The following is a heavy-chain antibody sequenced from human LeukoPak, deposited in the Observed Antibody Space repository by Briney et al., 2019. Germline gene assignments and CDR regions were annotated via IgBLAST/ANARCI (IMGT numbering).Heavy chain of an antibody. CDR2: MSYSGST. Sequence: SETLSLTCTVSAGSISSSTYFWGWIRQPPGKGLEWIGSMSYSGSTYSNPSLKSRVTISVDTSHNHLSLKLSSVTAADTAVYYCARHLNGYYGSGTYCKDAFDIWGRGTMVTVSS. CDR3: ARHLNGYYGSGTYCKDAFDI. J-gene: IGHJ3*02. D-gene: IGHD3-10*01. V-gene: IGHV4-39*01. CDR1: AGSISSSTYF.